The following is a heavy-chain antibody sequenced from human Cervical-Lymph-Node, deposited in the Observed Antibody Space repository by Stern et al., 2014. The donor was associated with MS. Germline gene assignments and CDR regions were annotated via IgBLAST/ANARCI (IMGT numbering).Heavy chain of an antibody. CDR3: TRDGRSSLSEYFQT. CDR1: GGSIGRYY. V-gene: IGHV4-59*01. D-gene: IGHD6-6*01. Sequence: QVQLVESGPGLVKPSETLSLTCTVSGGSIGRYYWSWVRQPPGKSLEWIGDIYHNGNTNYNPSLKSRVSMSVDTSKNQFSLNLTSVTAADTAVYYCTRDGRSSLSEYFQTWGQGSLVTVSS. J-gene: IGHJ1*01. CDR2: IYHNGNT.